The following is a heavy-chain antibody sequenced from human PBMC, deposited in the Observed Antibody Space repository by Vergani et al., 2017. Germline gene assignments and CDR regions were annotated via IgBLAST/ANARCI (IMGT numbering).Heavy chain of an antibody. CDR3: ASTAFWSGYLQHDAFDI. Sequence: QVQLVQSGAEVKKPGSSVKVSCKASGGTFSSYAISWVRQAPGQGLEWMGGIIPIFGTANYAQKFQGRVTITADESTSTAYMELSSLRSEDTAVYYCASTAFWSGYLQHDAFDIWGQWTMVTVSS. CDR2: IIPIFGTA. D-gene: IGHD3-3*01. J-gene: IGHJ3*02. V-gene: IGHV1-69*01. CDR1: GGTFSSYA.